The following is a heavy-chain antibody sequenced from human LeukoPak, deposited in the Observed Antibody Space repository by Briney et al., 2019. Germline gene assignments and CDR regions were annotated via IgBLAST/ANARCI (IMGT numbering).Heavy chain of an antibody. CDR3: AKGRVYYGMDV. V-gene: IGHV3-9*01. Sequence: GGSLRLSCAASGFTFSDYYMSWIRQAPGKGLEWVSGISWNSGSIGYADSVKGRFTISRDNAKNSLYLQMNSLRAEDTALYYCAKGRVYYGMDVWGQGTTVTVSS. J-gene: IGHJ6*02. CDR1: GFTFSDYY. CDR2: ISWNSGSI.